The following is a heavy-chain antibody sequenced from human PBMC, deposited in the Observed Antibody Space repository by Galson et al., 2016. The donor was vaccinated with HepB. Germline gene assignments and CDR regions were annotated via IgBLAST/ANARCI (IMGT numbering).Heavy chain of an antibody. J-gene: IGHJ4*02. CDR3: ARGPFSLGDRKVYDFDY. Sequence: SLRLSCAASGFIFSSYSMHWVRQAPGKGLEWVAVISYDGSNKYYADSVKGRFTISRDISKNTLHLQMNSLRAEDTAVYYCARGPFSLGDRKVYDFDYWGQGTLVTVSS. V-gene: IGHV3-30-3*01. CDR2: ISYDGSNK. CDR1: GFIFSSYS. D-gene: IGHD2/OR15-2a*01.